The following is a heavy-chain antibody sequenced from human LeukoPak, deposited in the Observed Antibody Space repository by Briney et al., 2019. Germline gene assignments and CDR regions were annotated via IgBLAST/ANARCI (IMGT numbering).Heavy chain of an antibody. J-gene: IGHJ4*02. CDR2: INQDGSEE. CDR1: GFTFSDYW. V-gene: IGHV3-7*01. D-gene: IGHD5-12*01. Sequence: PGGSRRLSCAAAGFTFSDYWMSWVRQAPGKGLEWVAHINQDGSEEHYMDSVKARFIISRDNAKNSLSLQMDSLRAEDTAVYYCVRDGGVSGYDLLDYWGQGTLVTASS. CDR3: VRDGGVSGYDLLDY.